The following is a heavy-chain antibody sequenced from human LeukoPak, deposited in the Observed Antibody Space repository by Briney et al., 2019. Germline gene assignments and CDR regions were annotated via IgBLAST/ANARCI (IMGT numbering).Heavy chain of an antibody. CDR1: GFTFSSYS. CDR2: ISSSSYI. Sequence: PGGSLRLSCAASGFTFSSYSMNWVRQAPGKGLEWVSSISSSSYIYYADSVKGRFTISRDNAKNSLYLQMNSLRAEDTAVYYCASLLVGANYYYYYYMDVWGKGTTVTVSS. D-gene: IGHD1-26*01. V-gene: IGHV3-21*01. CDR3: ASLLVGANYYYYYYMDV. J-gene: IGHJ6*03.